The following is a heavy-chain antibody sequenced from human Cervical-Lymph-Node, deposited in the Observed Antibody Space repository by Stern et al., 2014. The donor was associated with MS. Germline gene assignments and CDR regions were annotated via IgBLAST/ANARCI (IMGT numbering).Heavy chain of an antibody. J-gene: IGHJ6*02. Sequence: VQLLESGGGLVQPGGSLRLSCAASGFTFNNYAMNWVRPAPGHGLDLVSSIRVSGDSTLSADYEKCLFSISRDNSKNTLNLQMTNLRVEDTAVYYCAKDSVSVAGQTDYVYYGMDVWGLGTTVTVSS. CDR2: IRVSGDST. V-gene: IGHV3-23*01. CDR1: GFTFNNYA. CDR3: AKDSVSVAGQTDYVYYGMDV. D-gene: IGHD6-19*01.